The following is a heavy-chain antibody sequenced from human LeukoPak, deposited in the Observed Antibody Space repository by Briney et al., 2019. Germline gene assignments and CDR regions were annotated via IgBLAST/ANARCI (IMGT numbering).Heavy chain of an antibody. V-gene: IGHV1-46*01. CDR2: INPSGGST. Sequence: ASVKVSCKASGYTFTSYYMHWVRQAPGQGLEWMGIINPSGGSTSYAQKFQGRVTMTRDTSTSTVYMELSSLRSEDTAVYYCARAPYDFWSGYYNGAFDIWGQGTMVTVSS. CDR1: GYTFTSYY. J-gene: IGHJ3*02. D-gene: IGHD3-3*01. CDR3: ARAPYDFWSGYYNGAFDI.